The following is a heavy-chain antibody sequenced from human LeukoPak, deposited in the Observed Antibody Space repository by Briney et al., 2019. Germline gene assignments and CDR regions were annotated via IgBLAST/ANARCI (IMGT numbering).Heavy chain of an antibody. CDR1: GYTFTGYY. CDR2: INPNSGGT. J-gene: IGHJ6*03. CDR3: ARDDYKTLYYYYYMDV. D-gene: IGHD3-16*01. Sequence: ASVKVSCKASGYTFTGYYIHWVRQAPGQGLEWMGWINPNSGGTTYAQKFQGRVTMTRDTSIATAYMELSRLRSDDTAVYYCARDDYKTLYYYYYMDVWGKGTTVIVSS. V-gene: IGHV1-2*02.